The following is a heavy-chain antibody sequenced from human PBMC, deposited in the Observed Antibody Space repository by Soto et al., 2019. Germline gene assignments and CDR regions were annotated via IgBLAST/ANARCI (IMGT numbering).Heavy chain of an antibody. J-gene: IGHJ5*02. D-gene: IGHD2-21*02. V-gene: IGHV1-46*01. CDR1: GYTFTSYY. CDR3: ARDARAGDCGGDCYRFNWFDP. Sequence: GASVKVSCKASGYTFTSYYMHWVRQAPGQGLAWMGIINPSGGSTSYAQKFQGRVTMTRDTSTSTVYMELSSLRSEDTAVYYCARDARAGDCGGDCYRFNWFDPWGQGTLVTVSS. CDR2: INPSGGST.